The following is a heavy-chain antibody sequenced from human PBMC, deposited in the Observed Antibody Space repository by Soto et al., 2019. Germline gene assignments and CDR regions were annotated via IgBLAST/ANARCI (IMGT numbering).Heavy chain of an antibody. Sequence: EVQLVESGGGLVKPGGSLRLSCAASGFTFSNAWMNWVRQAPGKGLEWVGRIKSKTDGGTTDYAAPVKGRFTISRDDSKNTLYLQMNSPKTEDTAVYYCTTTLVTRRGSYPNGMDVWGQGTTVTVSS. CDR3: TTTLVTRRGSYPNGMDV. J-gene: IGHJ6*02. CDR2: IKSKTDGGTT. V-gene: IGHV3-15*07. D-gene: IGHD1-26*01. CDR1: GFTFSNAW.